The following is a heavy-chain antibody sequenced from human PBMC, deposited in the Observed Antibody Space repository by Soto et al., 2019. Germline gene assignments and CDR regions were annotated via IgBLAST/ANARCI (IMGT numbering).Heavy chain of an antibody. V-gene: IGHV4-30-4*01. CDR3: ARDLWVEPELYYYGMDV. D-gene: IGHD1-1*01. CDR2: ILYSGTT. Sequence: SETLSLTCTVSGDSISSADYYWSWIRQTPGKGLEWIGHILYSGTTYYNPSLKSRLTISVDTSKNHFSLRLTSVTAADTAVYYCARDLWVEPELYYYGMDVWGQGTTVTVSS. CDR1: GDSISSADYY. J-gene: IGHJ6*02.